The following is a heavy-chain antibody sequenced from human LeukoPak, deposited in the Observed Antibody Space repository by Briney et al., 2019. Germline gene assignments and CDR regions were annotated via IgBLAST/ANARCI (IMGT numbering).Heavy chain of an antibody. D-gene: IGHD4-17*01. Sequence: PSETLSLTCAVYGGSFSGYYWSWIRQPPGKGLEWIGEINHSGSTNYNPSLKSRVTISVDTSKNQFSLKLSSVTAADTAVYYCARDYGDQTPFDYWGQGTLVTVSS. CDR1: GGSFSGYY. V-gene: IGHV4-34*01. J-gene: IGHJ4*02. CDR3: ARDYGDQTPFDY. CDR2: INHSGST.